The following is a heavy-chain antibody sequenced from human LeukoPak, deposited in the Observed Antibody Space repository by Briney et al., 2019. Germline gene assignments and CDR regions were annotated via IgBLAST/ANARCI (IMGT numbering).Heavy chain of an antibody. V-gene: IGHV3-48*01. Sequence: PGGSLRLSCAASGFAFSSYSMNWVRQAPGKGLEWVSYISSSSTIYYADSVKGRFTISRDNAKNSLYLQMNSLRAEDTAVYYCARGLVAVAGGGLNFDYWGQGTLVTVSS. CDR3: ARGLVAVAGGGLNFDY. CDR1: GFAFSSYS. J-gene: IGHJ4*02. D-gene: IGHD6-19*01. CDR2: ISSSSTI.